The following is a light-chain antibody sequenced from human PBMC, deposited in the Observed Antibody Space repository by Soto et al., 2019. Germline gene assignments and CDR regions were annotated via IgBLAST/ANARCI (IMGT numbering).Light chain of an antibody. CDR2: DVS. V-gene: IGLV2-14*01. J-gene: IGLJ1*01. CDR3: SSYTSSSTPLYV. CDR1: SSDVGGYNY. Sequence: QSVLTQPASVSGSPGQSITISCTGTSSDVGGYNYVSWYQQHPGKAPKLTIYDVSNRPSGVSNRFSGSKSGNTASLTISWLQAEDEADYYCSSYTSSSTPLYVFGTGTKVTVL.